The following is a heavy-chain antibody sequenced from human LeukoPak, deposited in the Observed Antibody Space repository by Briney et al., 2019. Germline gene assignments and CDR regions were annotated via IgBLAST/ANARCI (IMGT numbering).Heavy chain of an antibody. CDR2: IADSSGYI. D-gene: IGHD2-21*02. CDR1: GFTFSSYT. CDR3: ARDRGAYCGGDCYLGFDY. J-gene: IGHJ4*01. Sequence: GGSLRLSCAASGFTFSSYTMNWVRQAPGKGLEWVSSIADSSGYISYADSVKGRFTISRDNAKKSLCLQMTSLTAEDTAVYYCARDRGAYCGGDCYLGFDYWGRGTLVTVSS. V-gene: IGHV3-21*01.